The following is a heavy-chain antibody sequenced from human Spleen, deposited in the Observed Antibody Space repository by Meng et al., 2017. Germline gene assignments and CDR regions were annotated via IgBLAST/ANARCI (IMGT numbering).Heavy chain of an antibody. CDR3: ASMGQNFDY. CDR1: GGSISSYY. J-gene: IGHJ4*02. V-gene: IGHV4-59*01. D-gene: IGHD1-26*01. Sequence: SETLSLTCTVSGGSISSYYWSWIRQPPGKGLEWIGYIYYSGSTNYNPSLKSRVTISVDTSKNQFSLKLSSVSAADTAVYYCASMGQNFDYWGQGTLVTVSS. CDR2: IYYSGST.